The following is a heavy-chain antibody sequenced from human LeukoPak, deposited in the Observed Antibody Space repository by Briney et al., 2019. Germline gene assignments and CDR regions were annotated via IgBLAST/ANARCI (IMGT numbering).Heavy chain of an antibody. D-gene: IGHD5/OR15-5a*01. Sequence: GASVKVSCKASGYGFSDVYFNWVRQAPGQGLAWMGWINPHSGATNYAQRFQGRVSMDASIDTAYMELSRLTSDDTAVYYCATSSSVTHTRDPWGQGTLVTVSS. CDR1: GYGFSDVY. J-gene: IGHJ5*02. CDR3: ATSSSVTHTRDP. CDR2: INPHSGAT. V-gene: IGHV1-2*02.